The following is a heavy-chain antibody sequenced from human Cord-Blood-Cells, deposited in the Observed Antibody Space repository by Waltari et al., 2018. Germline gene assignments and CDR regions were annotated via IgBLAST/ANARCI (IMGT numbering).Heavy chain of an antibody. Sequence: QVQLVQSGAEVKKPGSSVKVFCKASGGTFSSYAISWVRQAPGTGLEWMGGIIPIFGTANYAQKFQGRVTITADESTSTAYMELSSLRSEDTAVYYCARASLNVVVPAAIGSSFDYWGQGTLVTVSS. V-gene: IGHV1-69*01. D-gene: IGHD2-2*01. CDR2: IIPIFGTA. CDR3: ARASLNVVVPAAIGSSFDY. J-gene: IGHJ4*02. CDR1: GGTFSSYA.